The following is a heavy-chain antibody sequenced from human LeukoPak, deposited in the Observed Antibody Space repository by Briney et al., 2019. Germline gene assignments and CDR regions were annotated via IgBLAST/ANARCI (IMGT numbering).Heavy chain of an antibody. V-gene: IGHV1-2*02. Sequence: GASVKVSCKASGYTFTGYYMHWVRQAPGQGLEWMGWINPNSGGTNYARKFQGRVTMTRDTSISTAHMELSRLRSDDTAVYYCASSKYQLLPYFDYWGQGTLVTVSS. CDR3: ASSKYQLLPYFDY. D-gene: IGHD2-2*01. J-gene: IGHJ4*02. CDR2: INPNSGGT. CDR1: GYTFTGYY.